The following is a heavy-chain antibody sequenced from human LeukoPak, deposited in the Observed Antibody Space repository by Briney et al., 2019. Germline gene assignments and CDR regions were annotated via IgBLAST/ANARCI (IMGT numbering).Heavy chain of an antibody. CDR3: ARDRSGSYYKTIIDY. CDR1: GGSFSGYY. V-gene: IGHV4-34*01. CDR2: INHSGST. J-gene: IGHJ4*02. D-gene: IGHD3-10*01. Sequence: SETLSLTCAVYGGSFSGYYWSWIRQPPGKGLEWIAEINHSGSTNYNPSLKSRVTISVDTSKNQFSLKLSSVTAADTAVYYCARDRSGSYYKTIIDYWGQGTLVTVSS.